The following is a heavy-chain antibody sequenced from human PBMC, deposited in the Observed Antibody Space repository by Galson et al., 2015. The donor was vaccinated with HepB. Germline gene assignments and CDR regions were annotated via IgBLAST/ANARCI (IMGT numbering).Heavy chain of an antibody. CDR2: ISYDGNDK. CDR1: GFTFSSYG. Sequence: SLRLSCAASGFTFSSYGMRWVRQAPGKGLEWVAVISYDGNDKYYADSVKGRFTIFRDNSKNTLYLLMKSLRVEDTAFYYCAKARGTGNYYSSIDYWGQGTLVSVSS. D-gene: IGHD3-10*01. CDR3: AKARGTGNYYSSIDY. J-gene: IGHJ4*02. V-gene: IGHV3-30*18.